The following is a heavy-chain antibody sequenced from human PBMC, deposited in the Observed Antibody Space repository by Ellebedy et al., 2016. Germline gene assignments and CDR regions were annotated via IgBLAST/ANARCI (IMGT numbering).Heavy chain of an antibody. CDR1: GGSFSGYY. CDR2: INHSGST. J-gene: IGHJ4*02. CDR3: AGTFWGGFDY. V-gene: IGHV4-34*01. Sequence: SETLSLXCAVYGGSFSGYYWSWIRQPPGKGLEWIGEINHSGSTNYNPSLKSRVTISVDTSKNQFSLKLSSVTAADTAVYYCAGTFWGGFDYWGQGTLVTVSS. D-gene: IGHD7-27*01.